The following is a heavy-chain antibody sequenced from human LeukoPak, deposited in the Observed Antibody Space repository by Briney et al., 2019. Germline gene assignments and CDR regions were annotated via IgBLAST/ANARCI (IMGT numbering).Heavy chain of an antibody. D-gene: IGHD6-19*01. CDR3: ARDYLPLGYSSGWIYYYYGMDV. J-gene: IGHJ6*04. CDR2: ISYDGSNK. CDR1: GFTFSSYA. V-gene: IGHV3-30*04. Sequence: PGGSLRLSCAASGFTFSSYAMHWVRQAPGKGLEWVAVISYDGSNKYYADSVKSRFTISRDNSKNTLYLQMNSLRAEDTAVYYCARDYLPLGYSSGWIYYYYGMDVWGKGTTVTVSS.